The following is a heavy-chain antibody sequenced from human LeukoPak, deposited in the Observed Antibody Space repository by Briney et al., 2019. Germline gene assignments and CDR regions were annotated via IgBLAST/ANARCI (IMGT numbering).Heavy chain of an antibody. CDR3: ARVSTLNRYFDY. CDR2: INHSGST. Sequence: ASETLSLTCAVYGGSFSGYYWSWIRQPPGKGLEWIGEINHSGSTNYNPSLKSRVTISVDRSKNQFSLKLSSVTAADTAVYYCARVSTLNRYFDYWGQGTLVTVSS. CDR1: GGSFSGYY. V-gene: IGHV4-34*01. D-gene: IGHD1-14*01. J-gene: IGHJ4*02.